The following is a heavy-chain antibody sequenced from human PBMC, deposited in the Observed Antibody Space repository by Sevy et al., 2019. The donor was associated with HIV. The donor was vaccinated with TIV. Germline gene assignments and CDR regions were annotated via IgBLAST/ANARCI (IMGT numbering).Heavy chain of an antibody. J-gene: IGHJ1*01. CDR3: AKDRITAARFQH. Sequence: GGSLRLSCAASGFIFSGYGMSWVRQAPGQGLEWVSAISGSGGSTYYADSGKGRLTISRDNFRNTLYLQMNGLRAEDTAVYYCAKDRITAARFQHWGQGTLVTVSS. CDR2: ISGSGGST. CDR1: GFIFSGYG. V-gene: IGHV3-23*01. D-gene: IGHD6-13*01.